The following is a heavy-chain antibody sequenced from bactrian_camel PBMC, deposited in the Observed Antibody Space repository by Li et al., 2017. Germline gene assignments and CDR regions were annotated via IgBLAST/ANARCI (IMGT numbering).Heavy chain of an antibody. J-gene: IGHJ4*01. CDR2: VNVGGEGT. CDR1: GSAFSSYE. V-gene: IGHV3S1*01. Sequence: HVQLVESGGGLVQPGGSLRLSCAASGSAFSSYEMAWVRSAPGKGLEWVSTVNVGGEGTYYADSVKGRFTSSRNNAENTLYLQMDGLTSDDTAMYYCATAGWASYYWGQGTQVTVS. D-gene: IGHD5*01. CDR3: ATAGWASYY.